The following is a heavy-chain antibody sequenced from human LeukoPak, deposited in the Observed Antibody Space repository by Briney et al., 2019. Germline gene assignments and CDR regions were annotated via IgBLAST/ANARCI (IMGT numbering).Heavy chain of an antibody. CDR1: GGSISSYY. CDR3: ARDAVGFRINWFDP. Sequence: SETLSLTCTVSGGSISSYYWSWIRQPAGKGLEWIGRIYTSGSTNYNPSLKSRVTMSVDTSKNQFSLKLSSVTAADTAVYYCARDAVGFRINWFDPWGQGTLVTVSS. V-gene: IGHV4-4*07. CDR2: IYTSGST. D-gene: IGHD1-14*01. J-gene: IGHJ5*02.